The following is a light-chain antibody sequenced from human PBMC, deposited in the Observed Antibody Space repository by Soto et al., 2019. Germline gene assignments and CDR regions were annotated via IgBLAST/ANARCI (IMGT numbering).Light chain of an antibody. V-gene: IGKV3-20*01. J-gene: IGKJ1*01. CDR1: QSVSSNF. CDR2: GAS. CDR3: QQNGRSPRT. Sequence: EIVLTQSPGTLSLSPGDRATLSCRASQSVSSNFLAWYQQKPGQAPRLLIYGASIRATRIPDRFSGSGSGTDSTLTIRRLEPEDFAFYCCQQNGRSPRTFGQGTKVEIK.